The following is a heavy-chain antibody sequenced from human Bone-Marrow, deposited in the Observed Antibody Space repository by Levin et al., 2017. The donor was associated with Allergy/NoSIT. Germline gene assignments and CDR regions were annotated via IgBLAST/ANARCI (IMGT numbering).Heavy chain of an antibody. D-gene: IGHD4-17*01. Sequence: PGGSLRLSCAASGFTFISYAMHWVRQAPGRGLEWVAIVSFDGRNTYYADSVKGRFTISRDNSKNTLYLQMNRLRTEDTALYFCARGRDDGDYIFDFWGQGTLVTVSS. CDR2: VSFDGRNT. CDR1: GFTFISYA. CDR3: ARGRDDGDYIFDF. J-gene: IGHJ4*02. V-gene: IGHV3-30*04.